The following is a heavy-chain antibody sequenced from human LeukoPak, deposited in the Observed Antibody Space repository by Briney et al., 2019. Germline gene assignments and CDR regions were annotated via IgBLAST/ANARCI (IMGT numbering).Heavy chain of an antibody. CDR2: INHSGST. CDR3: ARGTRLGQVVPAASPSFDP. CDR1: GGSFSGYY. D-gene: IGHD2-2*01. J-gene: IGHJ5*02. Sequence: SETLSLTCAVYGGSFSGYYWSCIRQPPGKGLEWIGEINHSGSTNYNPSLKSRVTISVDTSKNQFSLKLSSVTAADTAVYYCARGTRLGQVVPAASPSFDPWGQGTLVTVSS. V-gene: IGHV4-34*01.